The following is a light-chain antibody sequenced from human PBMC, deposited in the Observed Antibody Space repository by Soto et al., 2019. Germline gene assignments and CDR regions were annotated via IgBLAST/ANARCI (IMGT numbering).Light chain of an antibody. CDR3: QQYIVWPLYT. V-gene: IGKV3-15*01. Sequence: EIVMTQSPNTVSVSPGDRATLSCRASQSVDSNLAWYQQKPGQAPRLLITGASTRVPGIPARFSGSGSGTNFTLSICGLQSEDFAVYYCQQYIVWPLYTFGQGTKLEIK. J-gene: IGKJ2*01. CDR2: GAS. CDR1: QSVDSN.